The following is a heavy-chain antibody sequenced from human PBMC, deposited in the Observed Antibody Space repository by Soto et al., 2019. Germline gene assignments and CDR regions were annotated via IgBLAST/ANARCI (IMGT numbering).Heavy chain of an antibody. V-gene: IGHV4-4*07. J-gene: IGHJ6*02. D-gene: IGHD6-19*01. CDR1: GASIRDYH. CDR2: MYISGST. CDR3: ARMYNSGFYRPEWDYYFYGLDV. Sequence: QVQLQESGPGLVKPSETLSVTCSVSGASIRDYHWSWIRQPAGRGLEWIGRMYISGSTKYNPSLKSRVTMSADTSVNQCSLTLRSVTAADTAIYYCARMYNSGFYRPEWDYYFYGLDVWGQGTTVTVSS.